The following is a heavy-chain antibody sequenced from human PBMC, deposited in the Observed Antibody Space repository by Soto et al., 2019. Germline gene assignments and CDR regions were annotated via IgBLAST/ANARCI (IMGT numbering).Heavy chain of an antibody. V-gene: IGHV3-30*18. CDR2: ISYDGSNK. D-gene: IGHD1-26*01. CDR1: GFTFSSYG. J-gene: IGHJ6*02. CDR3: AKGWELLHYYYGMDV. Sequence: GGSLRLSCAASGFTFSSYGMHWVRQAPGKGLEWVAVISYDGSNKYYADSVKGRFTISRDNSKNTLYLQMSSLRAEDTAVYYCAKGWELLHYYYGMDVWGQGTTVTVSS.